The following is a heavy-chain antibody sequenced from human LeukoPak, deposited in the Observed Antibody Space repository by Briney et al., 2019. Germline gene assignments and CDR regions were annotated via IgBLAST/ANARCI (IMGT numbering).Heavy chain of an antibody. Sequence: SVNVSCKPSGYTFTRYDLSSVRQAPGQGLEWMGWISTYNGNTNYAQKLQGRVTMTTDTSTSTAYMELRSLRSDDTAVYYCARGPYIVVVVAAEYTFDYWGQGTLVTVSS. CDR3: ARGPYIVVVVAAEYTFDY. V-gene: IGHV1-18*01. CDR1: GYTFTRYD. D-gene: IGHD2-15*01. CDR2: ISTYNGNT. J-gene: IGHJ4*02.